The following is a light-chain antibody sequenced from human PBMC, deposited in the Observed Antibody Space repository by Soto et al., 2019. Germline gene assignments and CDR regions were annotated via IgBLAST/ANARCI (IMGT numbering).Light chain of an antibody. CDR2: GAS. CDR3: QQRSHWPPIT. V-gene: IGKV3-11*01. J-gene: IGKJ5*01. CDR1: QSVHNF. Sequence: EVGLTQSPATLSLSPGDRAALSCKASQSVHNFLAWYQQKPGQAPRLLIYGASTRAAGIPDRFSGSGSGTDFTPTINSLEPEDFAVSYCQQRSHWPPITFGQGTRLENK.